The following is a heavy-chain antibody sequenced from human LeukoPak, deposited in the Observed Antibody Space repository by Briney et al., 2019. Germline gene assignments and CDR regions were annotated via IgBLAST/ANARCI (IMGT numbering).Heavy chain of an antibody. CDR1: GGSISSGSYY. Sequence: SQTLSLTCTVSGGSISSGSYYWSWIRQPAGKGLEWIGRIYTSGSTNYNPSLKSRVTISVDTSKNQFSLKLSSVTAADTAVYYCVRDVDPNSGSYPPDYWGQGTLVTVSS. CDR3: VRDVDPNSGSYPPDY. D-gene: IGHD1-26*01. V-gene: IGHV4-61*02. J-gene: IGHJ4*02. CDR2: IYTSGST.